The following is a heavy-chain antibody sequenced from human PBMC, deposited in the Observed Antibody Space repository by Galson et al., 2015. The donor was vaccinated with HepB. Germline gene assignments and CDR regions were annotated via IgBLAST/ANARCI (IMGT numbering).Heavy chain of an antibody. CDR3: ARACIEYNWNDGDFDY. D-gene: IGHD1-1*01. CDR2: IIPILGIA. CDR1: GGTFSSYA. Sequence: SVKVSCKASGGTFSSYAISWVRQAPGQGLEWMGRIIPILGIANYAQKFQGRVTITADKSTSTAYMELSSLRSEDTAVYYCARACIEYNWNDGDFDYWGQGTLVTVSS. V-gene: IGHV1-69*04. J-gene: IGHJ4*02.